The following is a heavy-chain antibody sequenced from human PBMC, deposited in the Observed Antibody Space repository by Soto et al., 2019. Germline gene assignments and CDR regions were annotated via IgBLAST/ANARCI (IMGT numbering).Heavy chain of an antibody. CDR3: AREEGAVTSGGYYYYYGIDV. D-gene: IGHD4-17*01. V-gene: IGHV4-31*03. CDR2: IYYSGST. Sequence: QVQLQESGPRLVKPSQTLSLTCTVSGGSISSGGYYWSWIRQHPGKVLEWIGYIYYSGSTYYNPSLRSRITISVDTSKNQFYLKLSSVTAADTAVYYCAREEGAVTSGGYYYYYGIDVWGQGTTVTVSS. J-gene: IGHJ6*02. CDR1: GGSISSGGYY.